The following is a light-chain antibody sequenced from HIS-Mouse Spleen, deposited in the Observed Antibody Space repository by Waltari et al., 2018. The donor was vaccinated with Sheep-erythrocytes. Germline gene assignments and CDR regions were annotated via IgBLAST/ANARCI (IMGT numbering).Light chain of an antibody. V-gene: IGKV1-39*01. CDR3: QQSYSTPPLT. J-gene: IGKJ4*01. Sequence: DIQMTQSPSSLSASVADRVTITCRAIQSISSYLNWYQQKPGKAPKLLIYAASSLQSGVPSRFSGSGSGTDFTLTISSLQPEDFATYYCQQSYSTPPLTFGGGTKVEIK. CDR2: AAS. CDR1: QSISSY.